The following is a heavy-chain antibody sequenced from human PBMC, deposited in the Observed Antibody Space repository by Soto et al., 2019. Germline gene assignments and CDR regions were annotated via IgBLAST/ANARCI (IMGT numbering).Heavy chain of an antibody. D-gene: IGHD6-13*01. CDR3: AREAPQQLVYDY. J-gene: IGHJ4*02. CDR1: GGSISSYY. V-gene: IGHV4-59*01. CDR2: IYYSGST. Sequence: SETLSLTCTVSGGSISSYYWSWIRQPPGKGLEWIGYIYYSGSTNYNPSLKSRVTISVDTSKNQFSLKLSSVTAADTAVYYCAREAPQQLVYDYWGQGTLVTVSS.